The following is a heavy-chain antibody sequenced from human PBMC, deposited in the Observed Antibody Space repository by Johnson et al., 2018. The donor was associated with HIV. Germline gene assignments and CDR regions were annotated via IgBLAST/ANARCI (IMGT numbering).Heavy chain of an antibody. J-gene: IGHJ3*02. D-gene: IGHD4-17*01. CDR2: INSDGSST. CDR3: AKVGGRHDYGDYLGAFDI. Sequence: VQLVESGGDLVQPGGSLRLSCVGSGFTFSTNWMHWVRQAPGKGLVWVSRINSDGSSTSYADSVKGRFTISRDNSKNTLYLQMNSLRAEDTAVYYCAKVGGRHDYGDYLGAFDIWGQGTMVTVSS. V-gene: IGHV3-74*01. CDR1: GFTFSTNW.